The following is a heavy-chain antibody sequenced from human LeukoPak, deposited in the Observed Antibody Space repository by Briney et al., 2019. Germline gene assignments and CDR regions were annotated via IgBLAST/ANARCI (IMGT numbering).Heavy chain of an antibody. D-gene: IGHD1-26*01. J-gene: IGHJ5*02. CDR3: ARDLNSGSFKFDP. V-gene: IGHV4-59*12. Sequence: SEALSLTCTVSGGSISSYYWSWIRQPPGKGLEWIGYIYYSGSTNYNPSLKSRVTISVDTSKNQFSLKLSSVTAADTAVYYCARDLNSGSFKFDPWGQGTLVTVSS. CDR2: IYYSGST. CDR1: GGSISSYY.